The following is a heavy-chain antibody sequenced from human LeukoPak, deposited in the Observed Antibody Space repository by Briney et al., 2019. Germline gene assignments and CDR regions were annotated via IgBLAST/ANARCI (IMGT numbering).Heavy chain of an antibody. D-gene: IGHD3-10*01. CDR1: GYIFTGYY. J-gene: IGHJ5*02. CDR2: INPNSGGT. CDR3: ARPPYGSGSYYNGDNWFDP. V-gene: IGHV1-2*02. Sequence: ASVKVSCKASGYIFTGYYMHWVRQAPGQGLEWMGWINPNSGGTNYAQKFQGRVTMTRDTSISTAYMELSRLRSDDTAVYYCARPPYGSGSYYNGDNWFDPWGQGTLVTVSS.